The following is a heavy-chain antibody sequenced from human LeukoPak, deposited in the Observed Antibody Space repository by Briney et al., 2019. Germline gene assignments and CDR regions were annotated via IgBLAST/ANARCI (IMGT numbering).Heavy chain of an antibody. CDR2: INPNSGGT. D-gene: IGHD2-15*01. Sequence: ASVKVSCKASGYTFTGYYMHWVRQAPGQGLEWMGWINPNSGGTNYAQKFQGRVTMTRDTSISTAYMELSRLRSDDTAVYYCARDPADIVVVTGDYWGQGTLVTVSS. CDR1: GYTFTGYY. CDR3: ARDPADIVVVTGDY. J-gene: IGHJ4*02. V-gene: IGHV1-2*02.